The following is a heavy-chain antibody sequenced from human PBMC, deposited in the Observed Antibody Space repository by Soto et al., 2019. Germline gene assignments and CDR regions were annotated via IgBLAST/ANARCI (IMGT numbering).Heavy chain of an antibody. J-gene: IGHJ4*02. V-gene: IGHV4-61*01. CDR1: CGSVSSGSYY. D-gene: IGHD4-17*01. CDR2: IYYSGST. Sequence: SETLSLTCTVSCGSVSSGSYYWSCIRQPPGKGLEWIGYIYYSGSTNYNPSLKSRVTISVDTSKNQFSLKLSSVTAADTAVYYCASGTPYYDDYGGLYFWGQGTLVTVSS. CDR3: ASGTPYYDDYGGLYF.